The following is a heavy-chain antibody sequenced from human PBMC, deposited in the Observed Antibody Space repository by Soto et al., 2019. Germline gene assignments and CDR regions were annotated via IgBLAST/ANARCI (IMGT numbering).Heavy chain of an antibody. CDR1: GFTFGNYA. V-gene: IGHV3-23*01. J-gene: IGHJ4*02. CDR3: AKDTVAIRSFYFDS. D-gene: IGHD2-21*01. CDR2: ISGSGDRT. Sequence: EVQLLVSGGRFVQPGGSLKLSCEASGFTFGNYAMTWVRQAPGKGLEWVSTISGSGDRTYNADSVTGRFTISRDNSKNTLYLQTHSLGVEDTAVYFCAKDTVAIRSFYFDSWAQGTLVTVSS.